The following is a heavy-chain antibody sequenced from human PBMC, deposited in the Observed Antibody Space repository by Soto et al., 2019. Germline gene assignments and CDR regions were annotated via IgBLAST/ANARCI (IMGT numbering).Heavy chain of an antibody. V-gene: IGHV4-38-2*01. CDR3: PSPRPPALAGTPLFAY. Sequence: KPSSSXALTWAFALWSITIGDYVVCIRQPPGKGLECLGSIYHSGRSYYNPSLKSRVTISVDTSKNQFSLKLSSVTDAAPAVYYCPSPRPPALAGTPLFAYRGQGSLV. CDR1: LWSITIGDY. CDR2: IYHSGRS. J-gene: IGHJ4*02.